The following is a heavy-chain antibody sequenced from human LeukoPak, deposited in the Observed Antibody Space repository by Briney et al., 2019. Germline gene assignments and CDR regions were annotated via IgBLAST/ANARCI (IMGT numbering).Heavy chain of an antibody. CDR3: ARDKGSSWYDAFDI. J-gene: IGHJ3*02. CDR2: IYTSGST. Sequence: SETLSLTCTVSGGSTSSYYWSWIRQPAGKGLEWIGRIYTSGSTDYNPSLKSRVSMSVDTSKNQFSLKLSSVTAADTAVYYCARDKGSSWYDAFDIWGQGTMVTVSS. CDR1: GGSTSSYY. D-gene: IGHD6-13*01. V-gene: IGHV4-4*07.